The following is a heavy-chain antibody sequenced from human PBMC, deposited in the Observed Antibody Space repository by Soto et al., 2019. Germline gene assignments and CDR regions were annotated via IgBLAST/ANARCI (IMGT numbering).Heavy chain of an antibody. CDR3: AVVHTSGSYYGHDIF. CDR1: GVSISVYY. CDR2: IYSSWTT. D-gene: IGHD1-26*01. V-gene: IGHV4-59*01. J-gene: IGHJ4*02. Sequence: SETRSLTCTVSGVSISVYYLSWIRHCPGKGLEWIGYIYSSWTTNYNPSLKSRVTISLDTSKNQFSLKLTSVTAADTAGYYCAVVHTSGSYYGHDIFWGTGTLAPVSP.